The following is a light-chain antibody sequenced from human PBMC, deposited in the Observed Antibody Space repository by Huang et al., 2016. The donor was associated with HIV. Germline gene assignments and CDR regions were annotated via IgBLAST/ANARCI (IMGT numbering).Light chain of an antibody. Sequence: DIQMTQSPSAMSAYLGDKVTITCRASQAISNYLVWFQQKPGRAPKRLIYAASSLQSGVPSRFSGSGYGTKFTLTISSLQPEDFATYYCLQHHAYPRTFGPGTKVEVK. CDR1: QAISNY. CDR3: LQHHAYPRT. J-gene: IGKJ1*01. V-gene: IGKV1-17*03. CDR2: AAS.